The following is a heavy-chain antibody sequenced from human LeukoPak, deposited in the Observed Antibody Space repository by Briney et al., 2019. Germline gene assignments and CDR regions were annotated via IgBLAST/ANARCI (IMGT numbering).Heavy chain of an antibody. D-gene: IGHD3-22*01. V-gene: IGHV3-7*01. CDR2: IKPDGGEK. J-gene: IGHJ4*02. CDR3: ARTHYDDGSAYRSLDY. Sequence: GGSLRLSCAASGFTFSNYWMTWVRQAPGKGLEGVANIKPDGGEKYSVDSVEGRFTISRDNAKNSLYMQMNSLRAEDTALYYCARTHYDDGSAYRSLDYWGQGTLVTVSS. CDR1: GFTFSNYW.